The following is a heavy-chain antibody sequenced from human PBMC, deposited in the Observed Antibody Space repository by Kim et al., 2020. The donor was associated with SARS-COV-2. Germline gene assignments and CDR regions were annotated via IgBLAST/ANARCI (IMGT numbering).Heavy chain of an antibody. Sequence: SETLSLTCTVSGGSISSYYWSWIRQPPGKGLEWIGYIFYSGSTNYNPSLKSRVTISVDTSKNQFSLKLSSVTAVDTAVYYCARVAFRGYSGYDSPFGSWG. D-gene: IGHD5-12*01. CDR1: GGSISSYY. J-gene: IGHJ5*01. CDR2: IFYSGST. CDR3: ARVAFRGYSGYDSPFGS. V-gene: IGHV4-59*01.